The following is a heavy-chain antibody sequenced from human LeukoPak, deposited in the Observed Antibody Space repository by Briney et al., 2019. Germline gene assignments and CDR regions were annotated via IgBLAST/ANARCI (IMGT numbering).Heavy chain of an antibody. CDR3: AKAGIAGRTTKNAFDI. CDR2: MNPNSGNT. V-gene: IGHV1-8*03. Sequence: GASVKVSCKASGYTFTSYDINWVRQATGQGLEWMGWMNPNSGNTGYAQKFQGRVTITRNTSISTAYMELSSLRAEDTAVYYCAKAGIAGRTTKNAFDIWGQGTMVTVSS. D-gene: IGHD6-13*01. J-gene: IGHJ3*02. CDR1: GYTFTSYD.